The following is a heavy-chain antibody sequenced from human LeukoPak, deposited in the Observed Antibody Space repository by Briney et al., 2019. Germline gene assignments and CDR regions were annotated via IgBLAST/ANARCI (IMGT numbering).Heavy chain of an antibody. CDR3: ARGRNYYDTSGYYYEGDAFDI. J-gene: IGHJ3*02. CDR2: MNPNSGNT. D-gene: IGHD3-22*01. Sequence: ASVKVSCKASGYTFTSYDINWVRQATGQGLEWMGWMNPNSGNTGYAQKFQGRVTMTRNTSISTAYMELNSLRSEDTAVYYCARGRNYYDTSGYYYEGDAFDIWGQGTMVTVSS. CDR1: GYTFTSYD. V-gene: IGHV1-8*01.